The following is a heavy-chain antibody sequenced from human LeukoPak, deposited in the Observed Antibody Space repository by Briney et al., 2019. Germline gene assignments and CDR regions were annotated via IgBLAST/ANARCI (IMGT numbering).Heavy chain of an antibody. Sequence: SETLSLTCTVSGGSISSYYWSWIRQPAGKGLEWIGRIYTSGSTNYNPSLKSRVTMSVDTSKNQFSLKLSSVTAADTAAYYCARPSRRSYYYGMDVWGQGTTVTVSS. J-gene: IGHJ6*02. CDR2: IYTSGST. CDR3: ARPSRRSYYYGMDV. D-gene: IGHD2-2*01. V-gene: IGHV4-4*07. CDR1: GGSISSYY.